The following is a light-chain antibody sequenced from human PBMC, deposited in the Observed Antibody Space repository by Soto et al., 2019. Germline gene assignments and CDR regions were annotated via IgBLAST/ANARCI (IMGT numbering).Light chain of an antibody. Sequence: DILMTQSPDSLSVSLGERATINCRSSQSLFYSSNNKNYLAWYQQKPGQPPKLLIYWASTRESGVPDRFSGSGSGTDFTLTISSLQAEDVAVYYCQGYYSTRSLTFGRGTKVEIK. CDR2: WAS. J-gene: IGKJ4*01. CDR3: QGYYSTRSLT. CDR1: QSLFYSSNNKNY. V-gene: IGKV4-1*01.